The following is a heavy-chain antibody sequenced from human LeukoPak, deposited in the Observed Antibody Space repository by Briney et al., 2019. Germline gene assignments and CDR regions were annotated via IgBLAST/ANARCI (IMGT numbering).Heavy chain of an antibody. CDR2: IKSKTDGGTT. CDR1: GFTFSNAW. V-gene: IGHV3-15*07. J-gene: IGHJ3*02. Sequence: GGSLRLSCAASGFTFSNAWMNWVGQAPGRGLEWSGGIKSKTDGGTTDYAAPVKGRFTISRDDSKNTLYLQMNSLKTEDTAVYYCTTEGSSGYDAFDIWGQGTMVTVSS. D-gene: IGHD3-22*01. CDR3: TTEGSSGYDAFDI.